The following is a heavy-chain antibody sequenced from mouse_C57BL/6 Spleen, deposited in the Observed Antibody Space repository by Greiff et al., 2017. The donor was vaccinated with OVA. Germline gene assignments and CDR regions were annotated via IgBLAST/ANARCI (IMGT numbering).Heavy chain of an antibody. V-gene: IGHV1-12*01. CDR2: IYPGNGDT. D-gene: IGHD2-5*01. Sequence: QVQLKQSGAELVRPGASVKMSCKASGYTFTSYNMHWVKQTPRQGLEWIGAIYPGNGDTSYNQKFKGKATLTVDKSSSTAYMQLSSLTSEDSAVYFCARDYSNSYYYAMDYWGQGTSVTVSS. CDR3: ARDYSNSYYYAMDY. J-gene: IGHJ4*01. CDR1: GYTFTSYN.